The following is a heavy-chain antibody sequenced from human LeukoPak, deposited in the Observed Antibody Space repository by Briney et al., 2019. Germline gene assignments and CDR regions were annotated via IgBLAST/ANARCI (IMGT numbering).Heavy chain of an antibody. CDR2: ISWNSGSI. V-gene: IGHV3-9*01. Sequence: GRSLRLSCAASGFTYDDYAMHWVRQGPGKGLEWVSGISWNSGSIGYADSVKGRFTISRDNAKNSLYLQMNSLRAEDTALYYCAKDMGACSGGSCYSAQAYGMDVWGQGTTVTVSS. J-gene: IGHJ6*02. D-gene: IGHD2-15*01. CDR3: AKDMGACSGGSCYSAQAYGMDV. CDR1: GFTYDDYA.